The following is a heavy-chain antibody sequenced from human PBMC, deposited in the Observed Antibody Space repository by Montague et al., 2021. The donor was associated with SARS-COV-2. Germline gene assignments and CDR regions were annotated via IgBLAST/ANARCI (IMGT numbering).Heavy chain of an antibody. CDR1: GGSISSSSYY. CDR3: ARVGRQQLVRLSGMDV. J-gene: IGHJ6*02. Sequence: SETLSLTCTVSGGSISSSSYYWGWNRQPPGMGLDGIMCICYSGSTYYNPSLKIRITISVDTPKNQLSLKLVSVTAAATAVYYCARVGRQQLVRLSGMDVWGQGTTVTVSS. D-gene: IGHD6-13*01. CDR2: ICYSGST. V-gene: IGHV4-39*07.